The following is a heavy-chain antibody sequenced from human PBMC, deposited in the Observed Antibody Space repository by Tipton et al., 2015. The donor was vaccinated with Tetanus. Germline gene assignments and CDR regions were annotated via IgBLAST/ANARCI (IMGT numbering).Heavy chain of an antibody. D-gene: IGHD4-17*01. J-gene: IGHJ4*02. Sequence: TLSLTCTVSGGSIGSYYWSWIRQPPGKGLEWIGYIYYSGSTNYNPSLKSRVTISVDTSKNQFSLKLSSVTAADTAVYYCARVEYGDYVGYWGQGTLVTVSS. CDR1: GGSIGSYY. CDR3: ARVEYGDYVGY. V-gene: IGHV4-59*01. CDR2: IYYSGST.